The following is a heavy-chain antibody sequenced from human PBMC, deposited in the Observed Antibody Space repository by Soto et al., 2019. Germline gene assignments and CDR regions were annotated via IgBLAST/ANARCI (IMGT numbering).Heavy chain of an antibody. CDR3: ARGFYDILTGPTHYFDY. D-gene: IGHD3-9*01. V-gene: IGHV4-59*01. Sequence: PSETLSLTCTVSGGSISSYYWSWIRQPPGKGLEWIGYIYYSGSTNYNPSLKSRVTISVDTSKNQFSLKLSSVTAADTAVYYCARGFYDILTGPTHYFDYWGQGTLVTVSS. CDR1: GGSISSYY. J-gene: IGHJ4*02. CDR2: IYYSGST.